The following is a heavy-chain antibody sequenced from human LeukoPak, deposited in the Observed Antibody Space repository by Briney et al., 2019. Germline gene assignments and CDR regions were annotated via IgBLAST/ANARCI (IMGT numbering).Heavy chain of an antibody. D-gene: IGHD4-17*01. J-gene: IGHJ4*02. Sequence: GASLRLSCAASGFTFSSYTMHWVRQAPGKGLEWVSCISTSSSYIYYAESVKGRFTISRDNAKNSLYLQMNSLRAEDTAVYYCARGGSTTTITTDFDYWGQGTLVTVSS. CDR3: ARGGSTTTITTDFDY. CDR2: ISTSSSYI. V-gene: IGHV3-21*01. CDR1: GFTFSSYT.